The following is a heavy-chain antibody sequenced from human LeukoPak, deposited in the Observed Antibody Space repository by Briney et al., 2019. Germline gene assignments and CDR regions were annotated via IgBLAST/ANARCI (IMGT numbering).Heavy chain of an antibody. CDR2: ISYSGST. CDR3: ARARRGYGRSFDY. D-gene: IGHD5-12*01. CDR1: GYSISSGYY. J-gene: IGHJ4*02. V-gene: IGHV4-38-2*02. Sequence: SETLSLTCTVSGYSISSGYYWGWIRQPPGKGLEWIGTISYSGSTYYNPSLKSRVTISVDTSKKQFSLKLNSVTAADTAMYYCARARRGYGRSFDYWGQGTLVTVSS.